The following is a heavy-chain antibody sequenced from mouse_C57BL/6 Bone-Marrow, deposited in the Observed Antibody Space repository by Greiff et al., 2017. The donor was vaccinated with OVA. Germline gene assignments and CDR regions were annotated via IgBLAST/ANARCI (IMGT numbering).Heavy chain of an antibody. D-gene: IGHD1-1*01. CDR2: IWSGGST. Sequence: VKLMESGPGLVQPSQSLSITCTVSGFSLTSYGVHSVRQSPGKGLEWLGVIWSGGSTDYNAAFISRLSISKDNSKSQVFFKMNSLQADDTAIYYCARNLFITTVVDAMDYWGQGTSVTVSS. J-gene: IGHJ4*01. CDR1: GFSLTSYG. CDR3: ARNLFITTVVDAMDY. V-gene: IGHV2-2*01.